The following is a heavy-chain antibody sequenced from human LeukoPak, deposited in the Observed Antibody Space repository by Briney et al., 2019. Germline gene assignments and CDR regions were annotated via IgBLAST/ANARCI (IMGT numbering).Heavy chain of an antibody. CDR3: ARERSEVAINSGVTIFDRTSMDI. D-gene: IGHD3-9*01. Sequence: SVKVSCTTSGGTSSTYALNWVRQAPGQGLEWMGGVIPVFRSSKSAQKFQDSLTITTDESTSIAYMELNSLTSEDTAVYYCARERSEVAINSGVTIFDRTSMDIWGHGTMVTVSS. V-gene: IGHV1-69*05. CDR2: VIPVFRSS. J-gene: IGHJ6*02. CDR1: GGTSSTYA.